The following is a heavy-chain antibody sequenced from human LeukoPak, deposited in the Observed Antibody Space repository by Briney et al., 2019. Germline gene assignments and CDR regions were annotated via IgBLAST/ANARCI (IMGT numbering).Heavy chain of an antibody. Sequence: GGSLRLSCAASGFTFSSYAMHWVRQAPGKGLEWVAVISYDGSNKYYADSVKGRFTISRDNSKNTLYLQMNSLRAEDTAVYYCAKRSYAMIVSDYWGQGTLVTVSS. CDR1: GFTFSSYA. CDR2: ISYDGSNK. V-gene: IGHV3-30-3*02. D-gene: IGHD3-22*01. J-gene: IGHJ4*02. CDR3: AKRSYAMIVSDY.